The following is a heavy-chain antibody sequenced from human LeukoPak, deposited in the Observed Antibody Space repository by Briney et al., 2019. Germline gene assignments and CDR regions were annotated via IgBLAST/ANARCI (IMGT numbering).Heavy chain of an antibody. D-gene: IGHD6-19*01. CDR2: IRDDGSNK. V-gene: IGHV3-30*02. J-gene: IGHJ4*02. Sequence: GGSLRLSCAASGFTFSSYGMHWVRQAPGKGLEWVAFIRDDGSNKYYADSVKGRFTISKDNSKNTLYLQMNSLRAEDTAVYYCAFSSGWYVLDYWGQGTLVTVSS. CDR1: GFTFSSYG. CDR3: AFSSGWYVLDY.